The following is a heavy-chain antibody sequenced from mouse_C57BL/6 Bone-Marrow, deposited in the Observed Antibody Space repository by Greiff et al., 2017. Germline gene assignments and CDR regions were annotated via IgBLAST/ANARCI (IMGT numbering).Heavy chain of an antibody. V-gene: IGHV1-69*01. CDR3: ARSVATVPSFDY. CDR1: GYTFTSYW. Sequence: VQLQQPGAELVMPGASVKLSCKASGYTFTSYWMHWVKQRPGPGLEWIGEIDPSDSYTNYNQKFKGKSTLTVDKSSSTAYMQLSSLTSEDSAVYCWARSVATVPSFDYWGQGTTLTVSS. D-gene: IGHD1-1*01. J-gene: IGHJ2*01. CDR2: IDPSDSYT.